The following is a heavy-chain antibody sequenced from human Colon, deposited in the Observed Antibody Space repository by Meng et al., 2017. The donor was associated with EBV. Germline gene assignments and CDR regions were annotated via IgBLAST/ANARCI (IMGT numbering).Heavy chain of an antibody. CDR2: IHYSGST. CDR3: ARVGQWLPIDY. Sequence: QVQLQESGPGRVKPSXXLSPTCTVSGGSISSGTCYWGWIRQLPEKGLEWIAYIHYSGSTYYSPSLKSRVTISVDKSKNQFSLNLSSVTAADTAVYYCARVGQWLPIDYWGQGTLVTVSS. V-gene: IGHV4-31*03. CDR1: GGSISSGTCY. J-gene: IGHJ4*02. D-gene: IGHD6-19*01.